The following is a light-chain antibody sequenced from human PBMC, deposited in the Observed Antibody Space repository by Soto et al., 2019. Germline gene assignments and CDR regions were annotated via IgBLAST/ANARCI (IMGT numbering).Light chain of an antibody. Sequence: QSALTQPASVSGSPGQSITISCTGTSSDVGRYNYVSWYQHHPGKAPKLMIYEVSNRPSGVSNRFSGSKSGNRASLTISGLQAEDEADYYCTSYTSSSTLDVVFGGGTKVTVL. CDR3: TSYTSSSTLDVV. V-gene: IGLV2-14*01. CDR1: SSDVGRYNY. CDR2: EVS. J-gene: IGLJ2*01.